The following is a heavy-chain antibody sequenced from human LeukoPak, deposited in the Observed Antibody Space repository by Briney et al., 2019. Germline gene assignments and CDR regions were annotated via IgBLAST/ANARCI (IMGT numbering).Heavy chain of an antibody. D-gene: IGHD6-6*01. CDR2: YYYSGSS. J-gene: IGHJ4*02. V-gene: IGHV4-39*01. CDR1: GCSISSNSYY. Sequence: SETLSLTCTVSGCSISSNSYYWGRIRQPPGMGLEWIGRYYYSGSSYYNPSLKSRVTISVDTSKNQFSLKLSSVTAADTAVYYCARISVLAARPFDYWGQGTLVTVSS. CDR3: ARISVLAARPFDY.